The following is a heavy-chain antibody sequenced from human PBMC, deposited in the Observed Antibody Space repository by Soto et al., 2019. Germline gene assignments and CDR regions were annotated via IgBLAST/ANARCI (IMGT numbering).Heavy chain of an antibody. CDR3: ARGPQPNYYDSSGYFDY. J-gene: IGHJ4*02. V-gene: IGHV3-30-3*01. CDR1: GSTFSSYA. Sequence: GGSLRLSCAASGSTFSSYAMHWVRQAPGKGLEWVAVISYDGSNKYYADSVKGRFTISRDNSKNTLYLQMNSLRAEDTAVYYCARGPQPNYYDSSGYFDYWGQGTLVTVS. CDR2: ISYDGSNK. D-gene: IGHD3-22*01.